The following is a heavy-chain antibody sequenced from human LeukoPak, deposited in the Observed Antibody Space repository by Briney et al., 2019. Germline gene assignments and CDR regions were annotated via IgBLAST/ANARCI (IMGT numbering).Heavy chain of an antibody. CDR1: GYTLTELS. CDR3: ATDQDWNDAFDY. V-gene: IGHV1-24*01. CDR2: FDPEDGET. D-gene: IGHD1-1*01. J-gene: IGHJ4*02. Sequence: ASVKVSCKVSGYTLTELSMHWVRQAPGKGLEWMGGFDPEDGETIYAQKFQGRVTMTEDTSTDTAYMKLSSLRSEDTAVYYCATDQDWNDAFDYWGQGTLVTVSS.